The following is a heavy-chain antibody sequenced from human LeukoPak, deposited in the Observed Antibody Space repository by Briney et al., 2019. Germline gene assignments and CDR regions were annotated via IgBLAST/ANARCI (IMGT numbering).Heavy chain of an antibody. J-gene: IGHJ4*02. Sequence: NPSETLSLTCSVSGGSISNYCWSWIRQPPGKGLEWIGNVYYSGTTYYNASLKNRDTISVDMSKNQFSLKLTSVTAADTAVYYCARGATVTATLMFDSWGQGTLVTVSS. CDR2: VYYSGTT. V-gene: IGHV4-59*01. D-gene: IGHD2-15*01. CDR3: ARGATVTATLMFDS. CDR1: GGSISNYC.